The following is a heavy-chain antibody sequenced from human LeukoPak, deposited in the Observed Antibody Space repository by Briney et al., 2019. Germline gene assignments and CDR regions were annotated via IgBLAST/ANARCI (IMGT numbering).Heavy chain of an antibody. D-gene: IGHD4-17*01. V-gene: IGHV3-53*01. CDR1: GFTVSSNY. J-gene: IGHJ4*02. CDR3: ARAGPETTVTTLYFDY. CDR2: IYSGGST. Sequence: GGSLRLSCAASGFTVSSNYMSWVRQAPGKGLEWVSVIYSGGSTYYADSLKGRFTISRDNSKNTLYLQMNSLRAEDTAVYYCARAGPETTVTTLYFDYWGQGTLVTVSS.